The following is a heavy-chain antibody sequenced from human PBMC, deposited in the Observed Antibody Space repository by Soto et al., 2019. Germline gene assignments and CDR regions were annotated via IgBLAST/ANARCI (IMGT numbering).Heavy chain of an antibody. CDR1: GYTFTSYD. CDR3: AXGXXXXXXXILTGYYHPXXXXXXP. Sequence: QVQLVQSGAEVKKPGASVKVSCKASGYTFTSYDINWVRQATGQGLEWMGWMNPNSGNTGYAQKFQGRVTMTXXTXXXXXYMELSXLXXXXXXXYYCAXGXXXXXXXILTGYYHPXXXXXXPWGQ. CDR2: MNPNSGNT. D-gene: IGHD3-9*01. J-gene: IGHJ5*02. V-gene: IGHV1-8*01.